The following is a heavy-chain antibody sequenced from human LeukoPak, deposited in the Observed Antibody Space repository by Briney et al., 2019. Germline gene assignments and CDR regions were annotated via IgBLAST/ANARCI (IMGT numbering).Heavy chain of an antibody. Sequence: GGSLRLSCAASGFTFSSYSMNWVRQAPGKGLEWVSSISSSSSYIYYADSVKGRFTISRDNAKNSLYLQMNSLRAEDTAVYYFARDGYYGSGSYSYYYGMDVWGKGTTVTVSS. V-gene: IGHV3-21*01. CDR3: ARDGYYGSGSYSYYYGMDV. CDR2: ISSSSSYI. CDR1: GFTFSSYS. D-gene: IGHD3-10*01. J-gene: IGHJ6*04.